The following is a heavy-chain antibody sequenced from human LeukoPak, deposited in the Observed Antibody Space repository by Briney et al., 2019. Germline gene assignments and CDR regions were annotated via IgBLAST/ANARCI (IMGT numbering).Heavy chain of an antibody. V-gene: IGHV4-34*01. Sequence: SETLSVTCAVYGGSFSGYYWSWIRQPPGKGLEWIGEINHSGSTNYNPSLKSRVTISVDTSKNQFSLKLSSVTAADTAVYYRARHSSSSWYKGLFDYWGQGTLVTVSS. CDR2: INHSGST. CDR3: ARHSSSSWYKGLFDY. CDR1: GGSFSGYY. D-gene: IGHD6-13*01. J-gene: IGHJ4*02.